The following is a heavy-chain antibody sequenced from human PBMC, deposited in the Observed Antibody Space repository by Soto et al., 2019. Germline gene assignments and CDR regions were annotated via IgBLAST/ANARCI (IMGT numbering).Heavy chain of an antibody. V-gene: IGHV3-7*01. J-gene: IGHJ4*02. Sequence: EVQLVESGGGLVQPGGSLRLSCAASGFTFNRYWMKWVRQAPGRGLEWMGNINQDGSEKHYVDSVKGRFTIARDNATDSVYLQMNSLKAEDTAMYYWARMGYDYRNPFDYWGQGTLVTVSS. CDR2: INQDGSEK. CDR1: GFTFNRYW. D-gene: IGHD4-4*01. CDR3: ARMGYDYRNPFDY.